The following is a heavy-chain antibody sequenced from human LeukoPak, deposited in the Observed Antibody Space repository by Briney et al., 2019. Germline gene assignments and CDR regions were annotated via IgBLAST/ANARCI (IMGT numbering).Heavy chain of an antibody. CDR2: IYYSGST. V-gene: IGHV4-39*01. CDR1: GGSISSSNYY. Sequence: SETLSLTCTVSGGSISSSNYYWGWIRQPPGKGLEWIGSIYYSGSTYYNPSLKSRVTMSVDTSKNQFSLKLSSVTAADTAVYYCPRGGVDCSGGSCYAAYYYYMDVWGKGTTVTVSS. J-gene: IGHJ6*03. D-gene: IGHD2-15*01. CDR3: PRGGVDCSGGSCYAAYYYYMDV.